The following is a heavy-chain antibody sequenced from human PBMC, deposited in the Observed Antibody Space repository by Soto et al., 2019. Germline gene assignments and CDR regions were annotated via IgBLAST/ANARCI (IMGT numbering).Heavy chain of an antibody. V-gene: IGHV1-18*01. CDR1: GYTFSTYA. D-gene: IGHD3-22*01. J-gene: IGHJ6*02. CDR2: INPDNADT. Sequence: QVQLVQSGAEVKKPGASVKVSCKSSGYTFSTYAISWVRQAPGQGLEWMGWINPDNADTNYAHNFQGRVTMTTDTSTNTVYMEFRSLRSDDTAIYFCARDGSSGYYDDYYYGMDVWGQGTKVTVSS. CDR3: ARDGSSGYYDDYYYGMDV.